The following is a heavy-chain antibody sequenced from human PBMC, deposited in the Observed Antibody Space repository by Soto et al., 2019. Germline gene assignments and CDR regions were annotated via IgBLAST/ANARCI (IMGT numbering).Heavy chain of an antibody. D-gene: IGHD4-17*01. Sequence: SETLSLTCTVSGGSVSSGSYYWSWIRQPPGKGLEWIGYIYYSGSTNYNPSLKSRVTISVDTSKNQFSLKLSSVTAADTAVYYCARAPVDYGDYDRGYYYYGMDVWGQGTTVTVSS. CDR3: ARAPVDYGDYDRGYYYYGMDV. CDR2: IYYSGST. CDR1: GGSVSSGSYY. V-gene: IGHV4-61*01. J-gene: IGHJ6*02.